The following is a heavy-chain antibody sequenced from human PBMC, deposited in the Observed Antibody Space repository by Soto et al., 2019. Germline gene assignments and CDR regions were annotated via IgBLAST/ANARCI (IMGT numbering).Heavy chain of an antibody. J-gene: IGHJ3*02. CDR3: VKSSSGYCTNGVCYEWGAFDI. Sequence: GGSLRLSCAASGFTFSSYAMSWVRQAPGKGLEWVSAISGSGGPTYYADSVKGRFTISRDNSKNTLYLQMTSLRAEDTAVYYCVKSSSGYCTNGVCYEWGAFDIWGQGTLVTVSS. V-gene: IGHV3-23*01. D-gene: IGHD2-8*01. CDR2: ISGSGGPT. CDR1: GFTFSSYA.